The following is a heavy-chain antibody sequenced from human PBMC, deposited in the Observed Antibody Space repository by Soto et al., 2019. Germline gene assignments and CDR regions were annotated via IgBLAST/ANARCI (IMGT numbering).Heavy chain of an antibody. CDR3: ARCVKSGYDVYYFDH. CDR1: GGSFSGYY. CDR2: INHSGST. Sequence: SETLSLTCAVYGGSFSGYYWSWIRQPPGKGLEWIGEINHSGSTNYNPSLKSRVTISVDTSKNQFSLKLSSVTAADTAVYYCARCVKSGYDVYYFDHWGQGTLVTVSS. J-gene: IGHJ4*02. V-gene: IGHV4-34*01. D-gene: IGHD3-3*01.